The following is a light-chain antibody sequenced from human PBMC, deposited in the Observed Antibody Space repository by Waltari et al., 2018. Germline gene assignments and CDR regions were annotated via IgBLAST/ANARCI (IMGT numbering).Light chain of an antibody. CDR2: TAS. CDR3: QQSYITPYT. Sequence: DIQMTQAPSSLSASVGDSVTMTFRASQSITSHLNWFQQQPGKAPTLLIHTASNLQSGVPSRFSGSGSGTHFTLTITSLQPEDFATYFCQQSYITPYTFGQGTKLEIK. V-gene: IGKV1-39*01. CDR1: QSITSH. J-gene: IGKJ2*01.